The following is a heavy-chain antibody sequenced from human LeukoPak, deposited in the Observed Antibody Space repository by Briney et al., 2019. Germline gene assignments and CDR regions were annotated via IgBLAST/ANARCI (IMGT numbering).Heavy chain of an antibody. J-gene: IGHJ4*02. CDR2: IYSGGST. D-gene: IGHD2-15*01. CDR3: ARDQGRYCSGGSCYGVDY. V-gene: IGHV3-53*01. CDR1: GFTVSNNY. Sequence: GGSLRLSCAASGFTVSNNYMNWVRQAPGKGLEWVSLIYSGGSTHYADSVKGRFTISRDNAKNSLYPQMNSLRAEDTAVYYCARDQGRYCSGGSCYGVDYWGQGTLVTVSS.